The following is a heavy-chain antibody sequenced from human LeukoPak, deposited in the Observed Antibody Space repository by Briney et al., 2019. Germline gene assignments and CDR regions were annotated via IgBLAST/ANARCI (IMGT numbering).Heavy chain of an antibody. J-gene: IGHJ4*02. D-gene: IGHD3-22*01. CDR2: IDYSGST. CDR1: GGTISSGSYY. CDR3: ARKRTYYYDSSGYYPSYYFDY. Sequence: PAETLSLTCTVSGGTISSGSYYWVWIRQSPGKGLEWIVSIDYSGSTYDNPSLESRVTISVDTSKNQFSLKMSSVTDADTAVYYCARKRTYYYDSSGYYPSYYFDYWGQGTLVTVSS. V-gene: IGHV4-39*07.